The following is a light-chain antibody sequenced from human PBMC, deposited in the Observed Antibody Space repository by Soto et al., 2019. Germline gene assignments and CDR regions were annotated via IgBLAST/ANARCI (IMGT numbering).Light chain of an antibody. Sequence: GESATSSCRAARSVSSYLALYQQQPGQDPRLLIYDASSRPTDIPARFSGSGSGTDFTLTISSLEPEDFALYYCQKRSNWPINFGQGQRREI. CDR3: QKRSNWPIN. J-gene: IGKJ5*01. V-gene: IGKV3-11*01. CDR1: RSVSSY. CDR2: DAS.